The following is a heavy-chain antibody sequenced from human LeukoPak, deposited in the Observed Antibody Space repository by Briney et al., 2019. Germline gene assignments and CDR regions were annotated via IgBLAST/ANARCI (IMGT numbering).Heavy chain of an antibody. Sequence: PSETLSLTCTVSGYSISTYYWSWSRQPPGKGLEWIGYMYYSGSTNYNPSLKSRVTISLDTPKNQFSLRLNSVTAADTAVYYCAIRVAGYGPYDYWGQGTLVTVSS. CDR1: GYSISTYY. CDR3: AIRVAGYGPYDY. J-gene: IGHJ4*02. D-gene: IGHD5-12*01. V-gene: IGHV4-59*01. CDR2: MYYSGST.